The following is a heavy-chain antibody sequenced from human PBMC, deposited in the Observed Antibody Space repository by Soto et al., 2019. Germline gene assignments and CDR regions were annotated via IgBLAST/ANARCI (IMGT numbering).Heavy chain of an antibody. J-gene: IGHJ4*02. D-gene: IGHD5-18*01. CDR3: ATYYTAVAYFEN. Sequence: QVRVVQSGAEVRKPGSSVKVSCTASGDPSSYSAIGWLRQAPGQGLEWMGGINPNFGSAIYAPKFQGRTTITAHYMELNDLRSEDTAIYFCATYYTAVAYFENWGQGTLVTVSS. CDR1: GDPSSYSA. CDR2: INPNFGSA. V-gene: IGHV1-69*01.